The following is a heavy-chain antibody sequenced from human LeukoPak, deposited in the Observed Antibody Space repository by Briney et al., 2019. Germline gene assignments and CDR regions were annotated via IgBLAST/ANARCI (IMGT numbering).Heavy chain of an antibody. Sequence: SETLSLTYTVSGGSISSSSYYCGWIRQPPGKGLEWIGSIYYSGNTYYNASLKSRVTISGDTSKNQFSLILSSVTAADTAVYYSATSGLARAYWGQGTLVTVSS. CDR1: GGSISSSSYY. J-gene: IGHJ4*02. D-gene: IGHD3-10*01. V-gene: IGHV4-39*01. CDR2: IYYSGNT. CDR3: ATSGLARAY.